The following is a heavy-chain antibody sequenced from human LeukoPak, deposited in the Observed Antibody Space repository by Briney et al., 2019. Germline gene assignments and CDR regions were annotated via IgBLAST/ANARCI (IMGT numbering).Heavy chain of an antibody. CDR2: YNHFGST. J-gene: IGHJ6*02. V-gene: IGHV4-34*01. CDR3: ARGRLQLWSFPLPYNHYAIDV. D-gene: IGHD3-10*01. Sequence: SETLSLTRAVSGESFCGYFWTWIRQPPGKGLEWIGEYNHFGSTDYNPSLKSRVTISVDTSKKQFSLNVRSVTDADTAVYFCARGRLQLWSFPLPYNHYAIDVWGQGTTVTVSS. CDR1: GESFCGYF.